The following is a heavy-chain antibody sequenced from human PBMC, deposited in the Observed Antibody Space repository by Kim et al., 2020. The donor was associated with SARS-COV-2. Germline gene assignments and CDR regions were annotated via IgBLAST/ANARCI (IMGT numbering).Heavy chain of an antibody. J-gene: IGHJ4*02. V-gene: IGHV3-74*01. D-gene: IGHD1-26*01. Sequence: TYEESVKGRVTISRDNAKNTLYMQMNSLRAEDTAVYYCARGYSGSYSIDYWGQGTLVTVSS. CDR3: ARGYSGSYSIDY.